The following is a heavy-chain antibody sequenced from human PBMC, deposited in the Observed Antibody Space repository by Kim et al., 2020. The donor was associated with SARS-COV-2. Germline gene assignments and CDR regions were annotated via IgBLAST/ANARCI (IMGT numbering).Heavy chain of an antibody. CDR2: IYHSGST. V-gene: IGHV4-38-2*02. Sequence: SETLSLTCTVSGYSISSGYYWGWIRQPPGKGLEWIGSIYHSGSTYYNPSLKSRVTISVDTSKNQFSLKLSSVTAADTAVYYCAREWEWLVRAFDYWGQGTLVTVSS. D-gene: IGHD6-19*01. J-gene: IGHJ4*02. CDR1: GYSISSGYY. CDR3: AREWEWLVRAFDY.